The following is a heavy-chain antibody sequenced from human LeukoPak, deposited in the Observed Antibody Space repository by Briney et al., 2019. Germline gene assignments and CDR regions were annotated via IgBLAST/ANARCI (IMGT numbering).Heavy chain of an antibody. CDR1: GFTFSSYW. CDR3: AGGTFMFDY. CDR2: IKQDGSEK. V-gene: IGHV3-7*04. D-gene: IGHD1-7*01. Sequence: AGGSLRLSCAASGFTFSSYWMSWVRQAPGKGLEWVANIKQDGSEKYYVVSMKGRFTISRDNAKNSVYLQMNGLRAEDTAVYYCAGGTFMFDYWGQGTLVTVSS. J-gene: IGHJ4*02.